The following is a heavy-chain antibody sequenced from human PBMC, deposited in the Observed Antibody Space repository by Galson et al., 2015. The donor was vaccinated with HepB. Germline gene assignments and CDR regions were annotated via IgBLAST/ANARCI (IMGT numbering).Heavy chain of an antibody. CDR1: GYTLTELS. J-gene: IGHJ4*02. CDR2: FDPEDGET. CDR3: ATGGYNWNPWDY. D-gene: IGHD1-20*01. V-gene: IGHV1-24*01. Sequence: SVKVSCKISGYTLTELSMHWVRQAPGKGLEWMGGFDPEDGETIYAQKFQGRVTMTEDTSTDTAYMELSSLRSEDTAVYYCATGGYNWNPWDYWGQGTLVTVSS.